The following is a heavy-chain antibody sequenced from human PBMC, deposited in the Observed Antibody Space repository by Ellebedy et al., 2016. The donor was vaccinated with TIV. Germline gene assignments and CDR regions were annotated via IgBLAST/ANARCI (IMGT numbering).Heavy chain of an antibody. V-gene: IGHV3-13*01. Sequence: GESLKIPCAASGFTFSNHHMPWVRQPTGQGLEWVSGITSACDTYYLSSVKVRFIISRDSAKNSLYLQLNSLGAEDKAMYYCARATSGFDYWGQGALSTVSS. J-gene: IGHJ4*02. CDR2: ITSACDT. CDR1: GFTFSNHH. CDR3: ARATSGFDY. D-gene: IGHD5-24*01.